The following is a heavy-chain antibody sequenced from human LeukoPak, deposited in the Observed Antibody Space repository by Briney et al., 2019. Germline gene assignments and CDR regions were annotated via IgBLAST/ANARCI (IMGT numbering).Heavy chain of an antibody. J-gene: IGHJ4*02. V-gene: IGHV4-59*01. D-gene: IGHD3-22*01. CDR2: IYYSGST. Sequence: SETLSLTCTVSGDSISTYYWSWIRQPPGKGLEWIGYIYYSGSTNYNPSLKSRVTISVDTSRNQFSLKLSSVTAADTAVYYCARDSSGYSYFDYWGQGTLVTVSS. CDR1: GDSISTYY. CDR3: ARDSSGYSYFDY.